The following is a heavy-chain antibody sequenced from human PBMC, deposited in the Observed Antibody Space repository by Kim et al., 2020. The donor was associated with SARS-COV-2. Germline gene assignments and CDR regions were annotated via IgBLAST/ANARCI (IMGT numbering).Heavy chain of an antibody. D-gene: IGHD2-15*01. CDR2: NP. V-gene: IGHV7-4-1*02. CDR3: AREGVGDAFDI. Sequence: NPTYAQGFTGRFVFSLDTSVSTAYLRISSLKAEDTAVYYCAREGVGDAFDIWGQGTMVTVSS. J-gene: IGHJ3*02.